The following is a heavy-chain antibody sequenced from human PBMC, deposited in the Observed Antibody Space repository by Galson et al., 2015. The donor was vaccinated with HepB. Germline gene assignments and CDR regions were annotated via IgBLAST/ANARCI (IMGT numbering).Heavy chain of an antibody. CDR3: AKGYCSGGSCYPAPFDY. CDR2: ISYDGTNR. J-gene: IGHJ4*02. D-gene: IGHD2-15*01. V-gene: IGHV3-30*18. CDR1: GFTFSSYG. Sequence: SLRLSCAASGFTFSSYGMHWVRQAPGRGLEWVAVISYDGTNRYYADSVKGRFTISRDISKNTLYLQMNSLRAEDTAVYYCAKGYCSGGSCYPAPFDYWGQGTLVTVSS.